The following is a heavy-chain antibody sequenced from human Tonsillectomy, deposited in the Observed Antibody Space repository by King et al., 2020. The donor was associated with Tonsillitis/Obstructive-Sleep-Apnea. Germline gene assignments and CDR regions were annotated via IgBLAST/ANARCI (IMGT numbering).Heavy chain of an antibody. Sequence: VQLQQWGAGLLKPSETLSLTCAVYVGSFSGYYWSWIRQPPGKGLEWIGEINHSGITNYNPSLKSRFTISVNTSKNQFSLKLSSLTAAHTAVYYCARVGIVGATTYWFDPWGQGTLVTVSS. V-gene: IGHV4-34*01. J-gene: IGHJ5*02. CDR2: INHSGIT. D-gene: IGHD1-26*01. CDR1: VGSFSGYY. CDR3: ARVGIVGATTYWFDP.